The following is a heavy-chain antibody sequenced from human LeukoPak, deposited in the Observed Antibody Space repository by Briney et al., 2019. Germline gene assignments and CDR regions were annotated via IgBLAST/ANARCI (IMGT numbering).Heavy chain of an antibody. CDR1: GFTFDDYA. D-gene: IGHD7-27*01. J-gene: IGHJ3*02. CDR3: AKDLWGLYAFDI. V-gene: IGHV3-9*01. Sequence: GRSLRLSCAASGFTFDDYAMHWVRQAPGKGLEWVSGISWNSGSIGYADSVKGRFTISRDNAKNSLYLQMNSLRAEDTALYYCAKDLWGLYAFDIWGQGTMVTVSS. CDR2: ISWNSGSI.